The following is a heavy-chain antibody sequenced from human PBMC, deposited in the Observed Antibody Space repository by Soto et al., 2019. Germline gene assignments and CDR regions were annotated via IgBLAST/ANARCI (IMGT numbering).Heavy chain of an antibody. CDR2: INAGNGNT. D-gene: IGHD3-10*01. CDR1: GYTFTSYA. J-gene: IGHJ5*02. CDR3: ARDRRYYGSGSYYIKYSWFDP. V-gene: IGHV1-3*01. Sequence: ASVKVSCKASGYTFTSYAMHWVRQAPGQRLEWMGWINAGNGNTKYSQKFQGRVTITRDTSASTAYMELSSLRSEDTAVYYCARDRRYYGSGSYYIKYSWFDPCGKGNLVTVS.